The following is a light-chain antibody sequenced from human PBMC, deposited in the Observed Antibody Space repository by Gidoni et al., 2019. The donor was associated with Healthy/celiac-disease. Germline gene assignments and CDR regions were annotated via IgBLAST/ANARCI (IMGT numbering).Light chain of an antibody. J-gene: IGKJ4*01. CDR1: QSVSSN. CDR3: QQYNNWPPLA. Sequence: EIVMTKSPATLSVSPGEGATLSCRASQSVSSNLAWYQQKPGQAPRLLIYGASTMATGIPARFSGSGSGTEFPLTISSLQSEDFAVYYCQQYNNWPPLAFGGGTQVEIK. V-gene: IGKV3-15*01. CDR2: GAS.